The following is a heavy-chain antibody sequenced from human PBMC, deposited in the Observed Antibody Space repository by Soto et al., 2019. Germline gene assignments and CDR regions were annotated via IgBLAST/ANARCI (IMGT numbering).Heavy chain of an antibody. J-gene: IGHJ5*02. Sequence: GASVKVSCKASGYTFTSYGISWVRQAPGQGLEWMGWISAYNGNTNYAQKLQGRVTMTTDTSTSTAYMELRSLRSDDTAVYYCAVDCRGGSYYKDWYDPWRRGTLVTVSS. CDR2: ISAYNGNT. D-gene: IGHD2-15*01. CDR1: GYTFTSYG. V-gene: IGHV1-18*01. CDR3: AVDCRGGSYYKDWYDP.